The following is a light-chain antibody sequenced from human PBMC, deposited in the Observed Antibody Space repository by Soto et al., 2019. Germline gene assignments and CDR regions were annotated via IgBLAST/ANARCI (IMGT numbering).Light chain of an antibody. CDR1: QTISSW. Sequence: DIQMTQSPSTLSGSVGDRVTITCRASQTISSWLAWYQQKQGKAPKXMIYKASTLKSGVPSRFSGSGSGTEFTLTISSLQPDDFETYYCQHYNSYSEAFGQGTKVDIK. CDR3: QHYNSYSEA. CDR2: KAS. V-gene: IGKV1-5*03. J-gene: IGKJ1*01.